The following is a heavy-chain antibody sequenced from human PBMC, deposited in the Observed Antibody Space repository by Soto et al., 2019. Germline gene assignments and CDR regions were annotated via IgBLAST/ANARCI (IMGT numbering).Heavy chain of an antibody. CDR3: VRGGNPYHYATSGPGTFDK. Sequence: QVQLQESGPGLVKPSQTLSLTCTVSCDSVRGGDSYWSWIRQPPGKALEWIGYTSFSGYTSYTPSLTSRVTISVEMSKTQYSLRLTSVTAADTAIYYCVRGGNPYHYATSGPGTFDKWDQGTLVSVSS. CDR2: TSFSGYT. V-gene: IGHV4-30-4*01. J-gene: IGHJ4*02. D-gene: IGHD3-22*01. CDR1: CDSVRGGDSY.